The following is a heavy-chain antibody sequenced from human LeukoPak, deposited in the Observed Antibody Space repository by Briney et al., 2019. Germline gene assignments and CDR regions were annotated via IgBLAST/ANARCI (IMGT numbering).Heavy chain of an antibody. V-gene: IGHV1-46*03. D-gene: IGHD3-22*01. Sequence: ASVKVSCKASGYTFTNYYIHWVRQAPGQGLEWMGIINPSGGSTFYTQKFRGRVTMTRDTSTSTVYMELSSLRSEDTAVYYCASESSGYSVLRIDFWGQGTLVTVSS. CDR2: INPSGGST. CDR3: ASESSGYSVLRIDF. CDR1: GYTFTNYY. J-gene: IGHJ4*02.